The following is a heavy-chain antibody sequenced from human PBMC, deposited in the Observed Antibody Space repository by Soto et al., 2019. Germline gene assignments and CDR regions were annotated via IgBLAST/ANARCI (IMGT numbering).Heavy chain of an antibody. CDR1: GGSLSTGGCS. J-gene: IGHJ2*01. V-gene: IGHV4-30-2*01. D-gene: IGHD5-12*01. CDR3: AYLEGYNRYFDL. CDR2: IFATGKT. Sequence: QVQLQESGSGLVKPSQTLSLTCAVSGGSLSTGGCSWSWVRLPPGRALEWIGYIFATGKTYYSASLKCRVTMSVDRAPNQFSLRLESVTAADTVIDFWAYLEGYNRYFDLWGRVTLAAVSS.